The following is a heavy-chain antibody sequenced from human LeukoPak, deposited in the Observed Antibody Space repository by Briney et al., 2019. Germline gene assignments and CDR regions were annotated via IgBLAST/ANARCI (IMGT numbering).Heavy chain of an antibody. J-gene: IGHJ3*02. CDR2: ISYDGSNK. Sequence: GGSLRLSCAASGFTFSSYGMHWVRQAPGMGLEWVAVISYDGSNKYYADSVKGRFTISRDNSKNTLYLQMNSLRAEDTAVYYCAKVLGQQLVLGFDIWGQGTMVTVSS. CDR3: AKVLGQQLVLGFDI. D-gene: IGHD6-13*01. CDR1: GFTFSSYG. V-gene: IGHV3-30*18.